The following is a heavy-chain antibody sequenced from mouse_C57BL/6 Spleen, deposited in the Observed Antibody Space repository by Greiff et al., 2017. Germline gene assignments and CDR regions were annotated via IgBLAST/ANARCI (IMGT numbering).Heavy chain of an antibody. CDR3: ARITTVEDY. CDR2: IDPSDSYT. D-gene: IGHD1-1*01. Sequence: VQLKQSGAELVMPGASVKLSCKASGYTFTSYWMHWVKQRPGQGLEWIGEIDPSDSYTNYNQKFKGKSTLTVDKSSSTAYMQLSSLTSEDSAVYYCARITTVEDYWGQGTTLTVSS. V-gene: IGHV1-69*01. CDR1: GYTFTSYW. J-gene: IGHJ2*01.